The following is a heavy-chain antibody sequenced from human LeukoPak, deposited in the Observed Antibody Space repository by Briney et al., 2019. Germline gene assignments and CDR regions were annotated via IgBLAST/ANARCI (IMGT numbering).Heavy chain of an antibody. CDR3: ARAGSGSGLFDY. V-gene: IGHV3-11*04. Sequence: PGGSLRLSCAASAFTFSDYDMSWIRQAPGKGLEWVSYISRSGTTIYYADSVKGRFTISRDNAKNSLYLQMNSLRAEDTAVYYCARAGSGSGLFDYWGQGTLATVSS. J-gene: IGHJ4*02. CDR2: ISRSGTTI. D-gene: IGHD3-10*01. CDR1: AFTFSDYD.